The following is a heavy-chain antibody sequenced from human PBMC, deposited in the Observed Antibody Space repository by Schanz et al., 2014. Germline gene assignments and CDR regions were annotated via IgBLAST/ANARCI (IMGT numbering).Heavy chain of an antibody. J-gene: IGHJ4*02. V-gene: IGHV4-4*02. CDR1: GDSISNSHW. D-gene: IGHD3-10*01. CDR3: AREIESSMIRGVIE. CDR2: IYHGGTT. Sequence: QVQLQESGPGLVKPSGTLSLTCTVSGDSISNSHWWNWVRQPPGKGLEWVGVIYHGGTTIYNPSRESRVTMAIDKSKNQVSVRLTSVTAADTAVYDCAREIESSMIRGVIEWGQGTLVTVSS.